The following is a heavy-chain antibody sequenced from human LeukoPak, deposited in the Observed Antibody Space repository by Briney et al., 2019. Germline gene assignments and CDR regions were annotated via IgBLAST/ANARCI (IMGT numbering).Heavy chain of an antibody. V-gene: IGHV3-23*01. CDR3: AKAGSGYSYFDH. J-gene: IGHJ4*02. CDR2: ISGGGGST. D-gene: IGHD3-22*01. CDR1: GFIFSGYA. Sequence: GGSLRLSCAASGFIFSGYAMSWVRQAPGKGLEWGSGISGGGGSTYYADSVKGRFAISRDNSKNRLFLQMNSLRAEDTAVYYCAKAGSGYSYFDHGGQGTLVTVSS.